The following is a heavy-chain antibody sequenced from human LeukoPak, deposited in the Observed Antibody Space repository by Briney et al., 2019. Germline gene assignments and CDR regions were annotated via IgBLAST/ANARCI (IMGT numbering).Heavy chain of an antibody. CDR3: AKVGYYYDSSGYYYGPHAFDI. Sequence: GGSLRLSCAASGFTFSSYGMHWVRQAPGKGLEWVAVISYDGSNKYYADSVKGRFTISRDNSKNTLYLQMNSLRAEDTAVYYCAKVGYYYDSSGYYYGPHAFDIWGQGTTVTVSS. V-gene: IGHV3-30*18. CDR2: ISYDGSNK. J-gene: IGHJ3*02. CDR1: GFTFSSYG. D-gene: IGHD3-22*01.